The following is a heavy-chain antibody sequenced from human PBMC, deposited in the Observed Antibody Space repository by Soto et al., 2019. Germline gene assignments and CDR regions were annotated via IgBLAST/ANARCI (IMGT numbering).Heavy chain of an antibody. V-gene: IGHV1-69*01. CDR3: ARVPWGDRDDYYYYGLDV. J-gene: IGHJ6*02. CDR1: GGSFSSYG. CDR2: IIPIFNTT. Sequence: QVQLVQSGAEVKKPGSSVKVSCKASGGSFSSYGITWVRQAPGQGLEWMGGIIPIFNTTDYAQKFQGRVTITADESTRTDYMELSSLRSEDTALYYCARVPWGDRDDYYYYGLDVWGQGTTVTVSS. D-gene: IGHD3-16*01.